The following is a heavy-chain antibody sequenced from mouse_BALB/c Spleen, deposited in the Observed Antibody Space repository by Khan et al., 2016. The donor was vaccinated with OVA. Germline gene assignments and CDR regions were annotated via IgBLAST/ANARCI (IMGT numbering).Heavy chain of an antibody. Sequence: QIQLVQSGPELKKPGETVKISCKASGYTFTDYVMNWVKQSPGKGLKWMGWINTYTGEPTYADDFKGRFAFSLETSASTAHLQINSLKNEDTATYFCTRFHGGYWGQGTTLTVSS. V-gene: IGHV9-3-1*01. CDR2: INTYTGEP. CDR1: GYTFTDYV. J-gene: IGHJ2*01. CDR3: TRFHGGY.